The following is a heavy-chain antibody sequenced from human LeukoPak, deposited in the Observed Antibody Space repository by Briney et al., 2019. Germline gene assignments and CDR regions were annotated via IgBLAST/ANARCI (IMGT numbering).Heavy chain of an antibody. J-gene: IGHJ3*02. CDR1: GFTFGDYA. Sequence: PGRSLRLSCTASGFTFGDYAMSRVRQAPGKGLEWVGFIRNNAYGGTTDYAAPVKGRFTISRDDTKNTLTLQMNSLKTEDTAVYYCTSGSDSRSSTAFDIWGQGTMVTVSS. CDR3: TSGSDSRSSTAFDI. CDR2: IRNNAYGGTT. D-gene: IGHD6-6*01. V-gene: IGHV3-49*04.